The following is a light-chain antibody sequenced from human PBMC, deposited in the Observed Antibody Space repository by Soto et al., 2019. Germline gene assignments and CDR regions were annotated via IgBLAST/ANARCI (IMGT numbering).Light chain of an antibody. V-gene: IGKV3-20*01. Sequence: VLTQSPGTLSLSPGERATLSCRASQSISSTSLAWYQHQPGQAPMLLVYGASVRASGIPDRFSGGGSGPDFTLTISRLEPEDFAVYYCQRYGNSPPLTFGGGTKVEIK. CDR1: QSISSTS. CDR2: GAS. CDR3: QRYGNSPPLT. J-gene: IGKJ4*01.